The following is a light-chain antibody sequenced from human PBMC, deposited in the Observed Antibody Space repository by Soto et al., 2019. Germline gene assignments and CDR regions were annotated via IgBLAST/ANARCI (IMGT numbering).Light chain of an antibody. V-gene: IGKV1-5*01. CDR2: DAS. CDR3: QQYNDYSGT. J-gene: IGKJ1*01. CDR1: QSISSW. Sequence: DIQMTQSPSTLSASVGDRVTITCRSSQSISSWLAWYQQKPGKAPNLLIYDASSLESGVPSRFSGSGSGTEFTLTISSLQPDDFATYYCQQYNDYSGTFGQGTKVDI.